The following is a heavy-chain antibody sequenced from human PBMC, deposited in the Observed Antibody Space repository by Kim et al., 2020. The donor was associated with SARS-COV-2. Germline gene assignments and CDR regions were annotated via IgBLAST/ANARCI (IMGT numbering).Heavy chain of an antibody. D-gene: IGHD3-10*01. CDR3: AAAYYYGSGALDP. Sequence: HAESVESRFTISSDTSKNTLYLPMNSLRVEDTAAYFCAAAYYYGSGALDPWGQGTLVTVSA. V-gene: IGHV3-23*01. J-gene: IGHJ5*02.